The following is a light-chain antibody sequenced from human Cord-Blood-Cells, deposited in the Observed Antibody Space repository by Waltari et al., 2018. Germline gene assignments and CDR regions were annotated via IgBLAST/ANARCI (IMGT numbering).Light chain of an antibody. CDR3: SSYTSSSNWV. CDR2: EVS. V-gene: IGLV2-14*01. Sequence: QSALTQPASVSGSPGQSITISCTGTSSDVGGYNYVSWYQQHPGKAPKLMIYEVSNRPSVFSNXFSXSKXXXXXXXTISGLQAEDEADYYCSSYTSSSNWVFGGGTKLTVL. J-gene: IGLJ3*02. CDR1: SSDVGGYNY.